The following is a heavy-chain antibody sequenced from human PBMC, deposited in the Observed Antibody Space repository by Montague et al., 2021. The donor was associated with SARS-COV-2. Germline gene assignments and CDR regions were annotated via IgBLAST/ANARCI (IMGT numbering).Heavy chain of an antibody. CDR2: LSFAGRYQ. D-gene: IGHD6-19*01. V-gene: IGHV3-30*07. J-gene: IGHJ4*02. CDR1: GFRFSAYP. Sequence: RRFSFAASGFRFSAYPMHWVRQAPGKGLESVAVLSFAGRYQYYADSVKGRFTISRDNSKNTLYLQMNTLRAEDTAVYFCAKKTIAVPGSPHFDSWGQGTLVTVSS. CDR3: AKKTIAVPGSPHFDS.